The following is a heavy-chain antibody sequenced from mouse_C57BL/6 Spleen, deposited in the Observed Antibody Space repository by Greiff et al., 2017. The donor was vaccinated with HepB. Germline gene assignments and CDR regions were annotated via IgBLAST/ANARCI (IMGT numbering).Heavy chain of an antibody. CDR2: IYPGDGDT. V-gene: IGHV1-82*01. J-gene: IGHJ2*01. Sequence: QVQLQQSGPELVKPGASVKISCKASGYAFSSSWMNWVKQRPGKGLEWIGRIYPGDGDTNYNGKFKGKATLTVAKSSSTAYMQLSSLTSEDSAVYFCAREGYGSSYAFDYWGQGTTLTVSS. CDR3: AREGYGSSYAFDY. CDR1: GYAFSSSW. D-gene: IGHD1-1*01.